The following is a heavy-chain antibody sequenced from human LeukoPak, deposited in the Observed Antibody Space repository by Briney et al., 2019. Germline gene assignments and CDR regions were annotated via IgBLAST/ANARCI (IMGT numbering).Heavy chain of an antibody. Sequence: KPSETLSLTCTVSGGSISSYYWSWIRQPAGKGLEWIGRIYTSGSTNYNPSLKSRVTMSVDTSKNQFSLKLSSVTAADTAVYYCARVGSSGWNHYFDYWGQGTLVTVSS. D-gene: IGHD6-19*01. V-gene: IGHV4-4*07. CDR3: ARVGSSGWNHYFDY. CDR2: IYTSGST. CDR1: GGSISSYY. J-gene: IGHJ4*02.